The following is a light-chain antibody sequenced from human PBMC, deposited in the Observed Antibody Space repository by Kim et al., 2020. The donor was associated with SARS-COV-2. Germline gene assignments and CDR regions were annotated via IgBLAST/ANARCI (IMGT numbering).Light chain of an antibody. J-gene: IGLJ2*01. V-gene: IGLV7-46*01. CDR2: DTN. CDR3: LLSYSGTRV. CDR1: TGAVTSGLH. Sequence: PGGTVTLTCASSTGAVTSGLHPYWFQQKPGQAPRTLIYDTNNKLSWTPARFSGSLLGGKAALTLSGAQPEDEAEYFCLLSYSGTRVFGGGTKLTVL.